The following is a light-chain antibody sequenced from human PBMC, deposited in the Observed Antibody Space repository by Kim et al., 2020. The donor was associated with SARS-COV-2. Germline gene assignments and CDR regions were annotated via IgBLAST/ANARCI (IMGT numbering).Light chain of an antibody. CDR2: WAS. CDR1: QTILYSYNNKDC. CDR3: QQYYRIPLT. J-gene: IGKJ4*01. V-gene: IGKV4-1*01. Sequence: DIVMTQSPDSLAVSLGERATINCKSSQTILYSYNNKDCLAWYQQKPGQPPKLLIYWASTRESGVPDRFSGSGSGTGFTLTISSLQAEDVAGYYCQQYYRIPLTFGGGTKVDIK.